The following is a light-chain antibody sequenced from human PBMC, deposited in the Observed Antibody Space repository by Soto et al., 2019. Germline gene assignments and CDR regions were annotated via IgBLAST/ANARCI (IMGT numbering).Light chain of an antibody. CDR1: QSVSSN. Sequence: EIAMTQSPATLSVSPGERATLSCRASQSVSSNLAWYQQKPGQAPRLLIYGASTRATGIPARFSGSGSGTEFTLTISSLQSEELAVYYCQQYNNWPRTFGQETQV. CDR3: QQYNNWPRT. V-gene: IGKV3-15*01. J-gene: IGKJ1*01. CDR2: GAS.